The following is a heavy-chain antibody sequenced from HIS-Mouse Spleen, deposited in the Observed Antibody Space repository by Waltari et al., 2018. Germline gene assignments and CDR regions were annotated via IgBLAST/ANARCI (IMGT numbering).Heavy chain of an antibody. Sequence: QLQLQESGPGLVKPSDTLSLTCTVPGGSLSSSSYYWGWTRQPPGKGLEWIGSIYYSGSTYYNPSLKSRVTISVDTSKNQFSLKLSSVTAADTAVYYCAREIPYSSSWYDWYFDLWGRGTLVTVSS. CDR2: IYYSGST. D-gene: IGHD6-13*01. J-gene: IGHJ2*01. V-gene: IGHV4-39*07. CDR3: AREIPYSSSWYDWYFDL. CDR1: GGSLSSSSYY.